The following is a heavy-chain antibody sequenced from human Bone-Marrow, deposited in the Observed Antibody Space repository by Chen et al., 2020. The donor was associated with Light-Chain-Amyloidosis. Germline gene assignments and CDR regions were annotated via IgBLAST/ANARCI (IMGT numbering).Heavy chain of an antibody. D-gene: IGHD1-26*01. V-gene: IGHV3-73*01. Sequence: EVQLLESGGGVVQPGGSLKLSCAASGFTFSGSAMHWVRQASGKGLEWVGRIRSKANSYATAYAASVKGRFTISRDDSKNTAYLQMNSLKTEDTAVYYCTRLGSGSYSVAYWGQGTLVTVSS. CDR2: IRSKANSYAT. J-gene: IGHJ4*02. CDR3: TRLGSGSYSVAY. CDR1: GFTFSGSA.